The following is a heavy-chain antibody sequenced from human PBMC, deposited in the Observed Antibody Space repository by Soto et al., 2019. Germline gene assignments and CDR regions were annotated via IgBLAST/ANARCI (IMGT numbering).Heavy chain of an antibody. Sequence: SETLSLTCTVSGGSISSGDYYWSWIRQPPGKGLEWIGYIYYSGSTYYNPSLKSRVTISVDTSKNQFSLKLSSVTAADTAVYYCARTMVRGVIIGNFDYWGHGTLVSVSS. CDR3: ARTMVRGVIIGNFDY. CDR1: GGSISSGDYY. V-gene: IGHV4-30-4*01. J-gene: IGHJ4*01. CDR2: IYYSGST. D-gene: IGHD3-10*01.